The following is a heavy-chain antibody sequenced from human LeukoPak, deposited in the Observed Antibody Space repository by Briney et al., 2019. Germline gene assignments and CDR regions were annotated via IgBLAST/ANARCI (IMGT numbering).Heavy chain of an antibody. CDR2: IYYGGST. J-gene: IGHJ4*02. V-gene: IGHV4-31*03. D-gene: IGHD6-13*01. CDR3: ASPKWGSSSWYGDY. CDR1: GGSISSGGYY. Sequence: SETLSLTCTVSGGSISSGGYYWSWIRQHPGKGLEWIGYIYYGGSTYYNPSLKSRVTISVDTSKNQFSLKLSSVTAADTAVYYCASPKWGSSSWYGDYWGQGTLVTVSS.